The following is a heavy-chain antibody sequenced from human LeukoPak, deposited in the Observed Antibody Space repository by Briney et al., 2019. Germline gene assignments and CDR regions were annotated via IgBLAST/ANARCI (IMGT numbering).Heavy chain of an antibody. V-gene: IGHV4-30-2*01. J-gene: IGHJ2*01. CDR3: ARVRSYGYFDL. CDR2: IYHSGST. CDR1: GGSISSGGYS. Sequence: PSQTLSLTCAVSGGSISSGGYSWSWLRQPPGTGLEWIGYIYHSGSTYYNPSLKSRVTISVDRSKNQFSLKLSSVTAADTAVYYCARVRSYGYFDLWGRGTLVTVSS.